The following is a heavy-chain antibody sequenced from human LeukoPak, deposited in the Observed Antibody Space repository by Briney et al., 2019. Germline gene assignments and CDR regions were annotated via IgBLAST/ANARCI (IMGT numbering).Heavy chain of an antibody. CDR2: IRYDGSNK. V-gene: IGHV3-30*02. D-gene: IGHD3-3*01. CDR3: ARDRSITISNDSFDY. Sequence: PGGSLRLSCAASGFTFSSYGMRWVRQAPGKGLEWVAFIRYDGSNKYYADSVKGRFTISRDNSKNTLYLQMNSLRAEDTAVYYCARDRSITISNDSFDYWGQGTLVTVSS. J-gene: IGHJ4*02. CDR1: GFTFSSYG.